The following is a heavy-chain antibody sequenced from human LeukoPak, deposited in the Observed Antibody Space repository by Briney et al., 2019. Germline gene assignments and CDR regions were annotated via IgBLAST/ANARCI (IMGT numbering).Heavy chain of an antibody. Sequence: SQTLSLTCTVSGGPISSGGYYWSWIRQHPGKGLEWIGYIYYSGSTYYNPSLKSRVTISEDTSKNQFSLKLSSVTAADTAVYYCARVHGSAIFGHERWFDYWGQGTLVTVSS. D-gene: IGHD3-3*01. CDR3: ARVHGSAIFGHERWFDY. CDR1: GGPISSGGYY. V-gene: IGHV4-31*03. J-gene: IGHJ4*02. CDR2: IYYSGST.